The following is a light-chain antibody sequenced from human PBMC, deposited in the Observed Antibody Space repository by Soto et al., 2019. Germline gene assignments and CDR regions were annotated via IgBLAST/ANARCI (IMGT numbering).Light chain of an antibody. Sequence: DIQLTQSPSFLSASLGDRVTITCRASQGIANYLTWYQQKPGKAPKVLIYAASTLQSGVPSRFSGSGSGTEFTLTISSLQPEDFATYYCQHLHSFPFTFGPGTKVDVK. CDR1: QGIANY. CDR3: QHLHSFPFT. CDR2: AAS. V-gene: IGKV1-9*01. J-gene: IGKJ3*01.